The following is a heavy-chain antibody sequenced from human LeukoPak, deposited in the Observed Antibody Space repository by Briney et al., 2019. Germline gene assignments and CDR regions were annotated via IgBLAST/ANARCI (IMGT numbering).Heavy chain of an antibody. CDR2: IIPIIGTA. V-gene: IGHV1-69*13. D-gene: IGHD3-10*01. Sequence: SVKVSCKASGGTFSSYAISWVRQAPGQGLEWMGGIIPIIGTANYAQNFQGRVTITADESTSTAYMELTSLRSEDTAVYYCARAPDSFGSGSFQTLYYYYYMDVWGKGTTVTVSS. J-gene: IGHJ6*03. CDR3: ARAPDSFGSGSFQTLYYYYYMDV. CDR1: GGTFSSYA.